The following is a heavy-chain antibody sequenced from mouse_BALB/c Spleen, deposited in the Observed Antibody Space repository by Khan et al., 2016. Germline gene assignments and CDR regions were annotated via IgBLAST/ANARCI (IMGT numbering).Heavy chain of an antibody. CDR1: GYSITSGYS. CDR3: ARVYYGNYAWFAY. J-gene: IGHJ3*01. CDR2: IHYSGST. V-gene: IGHV3-1*02. D-gene: IGHD2-1*01. Sequence: EVQLQESGPDLVKPSQSLSLTCTVTGYSITSGYSWHWIRQFPGNKLEWMGYIHYSGSTNYNPSLKSRISITRDTSKNQFFLVLNSVTTEDQATFYCARVYYGNYAWFAYWCQGTLVTVSA.